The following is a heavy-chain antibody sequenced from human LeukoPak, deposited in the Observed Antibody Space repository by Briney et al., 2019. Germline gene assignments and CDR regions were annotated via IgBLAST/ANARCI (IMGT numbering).Heavy chain of an antibody. D-gene: IGHD3-10*01. CDR2: IYYSGST. Sequence: PSQALSLTCTVSGGSISSGDYYWSWIRQPPGKGLEWIGYIYYSGSTYYNPSLKSRVTISVDTSKNQFSLKLSSVTAADTAVYYCARVSDLSFGELQSLLYYYYGMDVWGQGTTVTVSS. V-gene: IGHV4-30-4*01. CDR3: ARVSDLSFGELQSLLYYYYGMDV. J-gene: IGHJ6*02. CDR1: GGSISSGDYY.